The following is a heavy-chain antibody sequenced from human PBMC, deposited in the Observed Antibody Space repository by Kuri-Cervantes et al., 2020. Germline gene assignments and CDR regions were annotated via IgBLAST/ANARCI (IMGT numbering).Heavy chain of an antibody. Sequence: GESLKISCAASGFTFSSYAMSWVRQAPGKGLEWVANIKQDGSEEDYVDSVKGRFTISRDNAKNSLYLQMNSLRAEDTAVYYCARSPHWPQSLGAFDIWGQGAMVTVSS. J-gene: IGHJ3*02. CDR1: GFTFSSYA. V-gene: IGHV3-7*01. D-gene: IGHD5-24*01. CDR2: IKQDGSEE. CDR3: ARSPHWPQSLGAFDI.